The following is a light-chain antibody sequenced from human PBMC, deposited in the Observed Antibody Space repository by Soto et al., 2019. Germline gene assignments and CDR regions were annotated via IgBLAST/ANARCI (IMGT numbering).Light chain of an antibody. CDR2: GNS. V-gene: IGLV1-40*01. J-gene: IGLJ1*01. Sequence: QSVLTQPPSVSGAPGQRVTISCTGSSSNIGAGYDVHWYQQLPGTAPKLLIYGNSNRPSGVPDRFSGSKSVTSASLAITGLQAEDEADYYCQSYDSSLSVLYVFGTGTKITV. CDR3: QSYDSSLSVLYV. CDR1: SSNIGAGYD.